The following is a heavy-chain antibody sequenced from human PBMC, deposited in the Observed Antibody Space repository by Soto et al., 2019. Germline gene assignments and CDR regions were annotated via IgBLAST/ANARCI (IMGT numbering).Heavy chain of an antibody. J-gene: IGHJ3*02. D-gene: IGHD3-22*01. CDR2: INPSGGST. V-gene: IGHV1-46*01. Sequence: ASVKVSCKASGYTFTSYYMHWVRQAPGQGLEWMGIINPSGGSTSYAQKFQGRVTMTRDTSTSTVYMELSSLRSEDTAVYYCARGAVYYGSSGGAFDIWGQGTMVTVSS. CDR1: GYTFTSYY. CDR3: ARGAVYYGSSGGAFDI.